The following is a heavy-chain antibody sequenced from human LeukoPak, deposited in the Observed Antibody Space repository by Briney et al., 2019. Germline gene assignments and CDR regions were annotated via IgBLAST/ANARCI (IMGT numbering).Heavy chain of an antibody. Sequence: ASVKVSCKASGYTFAGYYLHWVRQAPGQGLEWMGRINPNSGGTNYAPKFQDRVAMTRDTSNSTAYMELSRLRSDDTAVYYCARHSDSAGFARWGQGSLVIISS. J-gene: IGHJ4*02. V-gene: IGHV1-2*06. D-gene: IGHD4-11*01. CDR3: ARHSDSAGFAR. CDR2: INPNSGGT. CDR1: GYTFAGYY.